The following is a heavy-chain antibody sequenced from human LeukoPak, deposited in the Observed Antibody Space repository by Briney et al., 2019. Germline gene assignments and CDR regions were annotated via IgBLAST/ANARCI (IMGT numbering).Heavy chain of an antibody. J-gene: IGHJ4*02. CDR2: FYHGGST. CDR1: GGSISSGGYS. D-gene: IGHD6-6*01. CDR3: ARAMSIAARIQTIFDY. V-gene: IGHV4-30-2*03. Sequence: SETLSLTCAVSGGSISSGGYSWSWVRQPPGTGLEWLGTFYHGGSTYYNPSLKSRVTISVDTSENQFSLNLTSMTAADTAVYYCARAMSIAARIQTIFDYWGQGTLVTVSP.